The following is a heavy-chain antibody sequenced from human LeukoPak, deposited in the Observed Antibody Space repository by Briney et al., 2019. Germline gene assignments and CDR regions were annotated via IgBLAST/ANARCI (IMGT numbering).Heavy chain of an antibody. Sequence: GASVKASCEASGYTFTGYYMHWVRQAPGQGLEWMGWINPNSGGTNYAQKFQGRVTMTRDTSISTAYMELSRLRSDDTAVYYCANNMAPDAFDIWGQATMVTVSS. CDR2: INPNSGGT. J-gene: IGHJ3*02. CDR3: ANNMAPDAFDI. CDR1: GYTFTGYY. V-gene: IGHV1-2*02. D-gene: IGHD2/OR15-2a*01.